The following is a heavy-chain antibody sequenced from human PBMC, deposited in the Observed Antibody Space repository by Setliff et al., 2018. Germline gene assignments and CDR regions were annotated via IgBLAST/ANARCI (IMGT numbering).Heavy chain of an antibody. J-gene: IGHJ4*02. V-gene: IGHV1-18*01. CDR3: ARAPSVELVTIRTNSWFTY. CDR1: GYTFRNYA. D-gene: IGHD5-18*01. Sequence: ASVQVSCKASGYTFRNYAFAWVRQAPGQGLEWVGWISVYNGDTNYAQKFQGRVTLTTDTSTSTAYMELRSLTSDDSAFYYCARAPSVELVTIRTNSWFTYWGQGTLVT. CDR2: ISVYNGDT.